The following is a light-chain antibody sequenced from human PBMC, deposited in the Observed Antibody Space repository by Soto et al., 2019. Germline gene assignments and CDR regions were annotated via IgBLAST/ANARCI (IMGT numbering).Light chain of an antibody. Sequence: QSVLTQPPSASASLGASVTLTCTLSSGYSNYKVDWYQQRPGKGPRFVMRVGTGGIVGSKGDGIPDRFSVLGSGLNRYLTIKNIQEEDESDCHCGADQGSGSNFVVVFGGGTKRTVL. CDR2: VGTGGIVG. CDR3: GADQGSGSNFVVV. CDR1: SGYSNYK. J-gene: IGLJ2*01. V-gene: IGLV9-49*01.